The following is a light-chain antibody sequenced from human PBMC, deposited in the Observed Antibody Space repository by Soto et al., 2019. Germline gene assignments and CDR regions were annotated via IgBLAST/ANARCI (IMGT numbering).Light chain of an antibody. CDR3: SSYTRSSTVV. CDR1: SSDVGGYSY. Sequence: QSALTQPASVSGSPGQSITISFTGTSSDVGGYSYVSWYQQHPGKAPQFMIYDVSNRPSGVSNRFSASKSGNTATLTISGLQADDEADDYCSSYTRSSTVVFGGGNKVTVL. V-gene: IGLV2-14*01. CDR2: DVS. J-gene: IGLJ2*01.